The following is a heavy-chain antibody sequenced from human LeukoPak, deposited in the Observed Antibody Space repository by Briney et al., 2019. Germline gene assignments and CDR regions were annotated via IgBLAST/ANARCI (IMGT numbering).Heavy chain of an antibody. CDR3: ARGSPYYYDSSGYSGDY. D-gene: IGHD3-22*01. Sequence: PSETLSLTCTVSGGSISSYYWSWIRQPPGKGLEWIGEINHSGSTNYNPSLKSRVTISVDTSKNQFSLKLSSVTAADTAVYYCARGSPYYYDSSGYSGDYWGQGTLVTVSS. CDR2: INHSGST. V-gene: IGHV4-34*01. J-gene: IGHJ4*02. CDR1: GGSISSYY.